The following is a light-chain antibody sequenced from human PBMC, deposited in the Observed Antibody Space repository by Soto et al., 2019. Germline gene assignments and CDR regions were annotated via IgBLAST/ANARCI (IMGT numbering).Light chain of an antibody. J-gene: IGLJ1*01. V-gene: IGLV2-14*03. CDR2: DVS. CDR3: SSYTSTSTYV. Sequence: QSVLAQPASVSGSPGQSITISCAGTTSDVGGYNFVSWYQQRPGKAPKLMIYDVSNRPSGVSTRFSGSKSGNTASLTISGLQAEDEAAYYCSSYTSTSTYVFGTGTK. CDR1: TSDVGGYNF.